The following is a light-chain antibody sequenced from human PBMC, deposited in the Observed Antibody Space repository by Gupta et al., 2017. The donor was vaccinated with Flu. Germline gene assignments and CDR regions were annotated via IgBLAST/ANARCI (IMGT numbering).Light chain of an antibody. CDR3: QQYCSSPLT. CDR2: GAS. CDR1: QSVSSSY. V-gene: IGKV3-20*01. Sequence: EIALTKPPGTLSLSPEETATLSCTASQSVSSSYIAWYQQKPGQAPRLLIYGASSRATGIPDRFSGSGSGTDFTLTISRLDTEDFAVYYCQQYCSSPLTFGGGTRVEIK. J-gene: IGKJ4*01.